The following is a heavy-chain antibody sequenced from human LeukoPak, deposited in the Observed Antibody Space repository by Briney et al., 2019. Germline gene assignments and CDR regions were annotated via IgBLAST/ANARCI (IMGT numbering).Heavy chain of an antibody. J-gene: IGHJ4*02. D-gene: IGHD3-22*01. CDR2: IIPIVGTT. CDR3: ARGGYYYDSSGYSHLPDY. CDR1: GGTFSSYA. V-gene: IGHV1-69*13. Sequence: SVKVSCKASGGTFSSYAFSWVRQAPGQGLEWMGGIIPIVGTTNYAQMFQGRVTITADESTSTAYMGLSSLRSEDTAVYYCARGGYYYDSSGYSHLPDYWGQGTLVTVSA.